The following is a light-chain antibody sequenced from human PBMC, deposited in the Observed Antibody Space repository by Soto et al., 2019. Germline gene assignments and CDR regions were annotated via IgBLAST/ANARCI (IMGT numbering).Light chain of an antibody. V-gene: IGLV2-14*01. CDR3: SSYTSSNIPV. CDR2: DVT. J-gene: IGLJ7*01. CDR1: SIDVGGYNY. Sequence: QSALTQPASVSGSPGQSITMSCTGTSIDVGGYNYVSWYQQHPGKAPRLMIYDVTKRPSGVSNRFSGSKSGNTASLTISGLQAEDEAEYYCSSYTSSNIPVFGGGTQLTVL.